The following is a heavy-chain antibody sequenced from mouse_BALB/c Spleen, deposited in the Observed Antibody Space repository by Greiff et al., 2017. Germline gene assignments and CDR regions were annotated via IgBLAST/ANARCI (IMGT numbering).Heavy chain of an antibody. CDR1: GYSITSDYA. V-gene: IGHV3-2*02. D-gene: IGHD2-4*01. CDR2: ISYSGST. Sequence: DVQLQESGPGLVKPSQSLSLTCTVTGYSITSDYAWNWIRQFPGNNLDWMGYISYSGSTSYNPSLKSRISITRDTSKNQFFLQLNSVTTEDTATYYCARGLHGYWGQGTTLTVSS. J-gene: IGHJ2*01. CDR3: ARGLHGY.